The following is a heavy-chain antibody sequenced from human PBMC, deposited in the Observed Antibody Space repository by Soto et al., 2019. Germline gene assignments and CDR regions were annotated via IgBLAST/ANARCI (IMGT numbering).Heavy chain of an antibody. J-gene: IGHJ4*02. D-gene: IGHD6-19*01. CDR1: GGSISSGGYY. CDR2: IYYSGST. Sequence: SETLSLTCTVSGGSISSGGYYWSWIRQHPGKGLEWIGYIYYSGSTYYNPSLKSRVTISVDTSTNQFSLKLSSVTAADTAVYYCARVGSSGWSPDYWGQGTLVTVSS. CDR3: ARVGSSGWSPDY. V-gene: IGHV4-31*03.